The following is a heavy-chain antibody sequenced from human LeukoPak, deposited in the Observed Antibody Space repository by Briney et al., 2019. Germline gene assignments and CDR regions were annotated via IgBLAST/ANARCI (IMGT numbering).Heavy chain of an antibody. D-gene: IGHD2-2*02. V-gene: IGHV1-69*05. CDR2: IIPIFGTA. CDR1: GGTFSSYA. CDR3: ARAQWDCSSTSCYTREGDYYYYYMDV. Sequence: ASVKVSCKASGGTFSSYAISWVRQAPGQGLEWMGGIIPIFGTANYAQKFQGRVTITTDESTSTAYMELSSLRSEDTAVYYCARAQWDCSSTSCYTREGDYYYYYMDVWGKGTTVTVSS. J-gene: IGHJ6*03.